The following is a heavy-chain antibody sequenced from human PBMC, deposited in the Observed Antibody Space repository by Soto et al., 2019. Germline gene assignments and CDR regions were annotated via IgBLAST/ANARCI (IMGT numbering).Heavy chain of an antibody. V-gene: IGHV4-31*03. CDR3: ARYTAAGTRTYNWFDP. CDR1: GGSISSGGYC. D-gene: IGHD6-13*01. CDR2: IYYSGST. J-gene: IGHJ5*02. Sequence: SETLSLTCTVSGGSISSGGYCWSWIRQHPGKGLEWIGYIYYSGSTYYNPSLKSRVTISVDTSKNQFSLKLSSVTAADTAVYYCARYTAAGTRTYNWFDPWGQGTLVTVSS.